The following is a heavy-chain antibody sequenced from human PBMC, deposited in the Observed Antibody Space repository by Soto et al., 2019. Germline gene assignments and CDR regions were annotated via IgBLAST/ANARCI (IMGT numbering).Heavy chain of an antibody. CDR1: GYTFTSYD. D-gene: IGHD3-3*01. J-gene: IGHJ6*03. CDR3: ARDRYDFWSGFPYYYYVDV. CDR2: MNPNSGNT. V-gene: IGHV1-8*01. Sequence: GASVKVSCKASGYTFTSYDINWVRQATGQGLEWMGWMNPNSGNTGYAQKFQGRVTMTRNTSISTAYMELSSLRSEDTAVYYCARDRYDFWSGFPYYYYVDVWGKGTTVTVSS.